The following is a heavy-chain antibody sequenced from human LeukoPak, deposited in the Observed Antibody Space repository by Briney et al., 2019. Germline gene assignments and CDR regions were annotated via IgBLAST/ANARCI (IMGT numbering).Heavy chain of an antibody. Sequence: PSETLSLTCTVSGGSISIYYWSWIRQPPGKGREWIGYIYYSGSTNYNPSLKSRVTISVDTSKNQFSLKLSSVTAADTAVYYCASSTRGYYFDYWGQGSLVTVSS. J-gene: IGHJ4*02. CDR1: GGSISIYY. CDR2: IYYSGST. D-gene: IGHD3-10*01. V-gene: IGHV4-59*08. CDR3: ASSTRGYYFDY.